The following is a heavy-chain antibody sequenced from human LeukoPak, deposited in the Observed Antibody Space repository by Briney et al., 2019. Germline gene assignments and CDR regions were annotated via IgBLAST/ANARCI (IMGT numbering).Heavy chain of an antibody. V-gene: IGHV4-34*01. J-gene: IGHJ4*02. CDR3: ARGGNIYDILTGYYSPYYLDY. D-gene: IGHD3-9*01. CDR1: GGSFSGYY. Sequence: SETLSLTCAVYGGSFSGYYWSWIRQPPGKGLEWIGEINHSGSTNYNPSLKSRVTISVDTSKNQFSLKLSSVTAADTAVYYCARGGNIYDILTGYYSPYYLDYWGQGTLVTVSS. CDR2: INHSGST.